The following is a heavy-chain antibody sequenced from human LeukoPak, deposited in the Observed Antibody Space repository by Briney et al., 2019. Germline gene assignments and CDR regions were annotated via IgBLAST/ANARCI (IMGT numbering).Heavy chain of an antibody. D-gene: IGHD6-19*01. CDR1: GGSISNYY. J-gene: IGHJ4*02. Sequence: SETLSLTCTVSGGSISNYYWSWIRQPAGKGLEWIGRINTSGSTNYNPSLKSRVTMSADTSKNQFSLQMSSVTATDTAVYYCARGRAVAEYWGQGTLVTVSS. CDR2: INTSGST. V-gene: IGHV4-4*07. CDR3: ARGRAVAEY.